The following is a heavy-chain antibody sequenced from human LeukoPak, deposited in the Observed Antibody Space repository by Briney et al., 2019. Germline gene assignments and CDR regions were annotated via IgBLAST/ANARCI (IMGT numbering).Heavy chain of an antibody. D-gene: IGHD3-10*01. CDR1: GGSISSYY. V-gene: IGHV4-59*01. Sequence: SETLSLTCTVSGGSISSYYWSWIRQPPGKGLEWIGYIYYSGSTNYNPSLKSRVIISVDTSKNQFSLKLSSVTAADTAVYYCARVEEGYGSGRRENYYYCYMDVWGKGTTVTISS. CDR3: ARVEEGYGSGRRENYYYCYMDV. CDR2: IYYSGST. J-gene: IGHJ6*03.